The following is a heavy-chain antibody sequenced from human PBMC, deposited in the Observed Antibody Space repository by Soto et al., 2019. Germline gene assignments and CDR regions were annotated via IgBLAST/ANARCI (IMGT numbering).Heavy chain of an antibody. CDR2: ISGNGGST. J-gene: IGHJ4*02. Sequence: EVQLLESGGGLVQPGGALRLSCAASGFTFSSYAMNWVRQAPGKGLEWVSAISGNGGSTYYADSVKGRFIISRDSAKNTLYLQMNSLRAEDTAIYYCGRGVNRATTGSDYWGQGTLVTVSS. V-gene: IGHV3-23*01. CDR3: GRGVNRATTGSDY. CDR1: GFTFSSYA. D-gene: IGHD4-17*01.